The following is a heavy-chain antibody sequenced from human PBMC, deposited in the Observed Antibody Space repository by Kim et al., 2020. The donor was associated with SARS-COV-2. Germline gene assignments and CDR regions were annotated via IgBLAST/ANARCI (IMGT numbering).Heavy chain of an antibody. D-gene: IGHD6-13*01. V-gene: IGHV4-39*01. CDR3: ARRLWRIGAARGSNWFDP. CDR1: GGSISSSIYY. J-gene: IGHJ5*02. Sequence: SETLSLTCTVSGGSISSSIYYWAWVRQPPGKGLEWIGTIYYSGSTYYNPSLKSRVTISVDTSKNQFSLKLSSVTAADTAVYYCARRLWRIGAARGSNWFDPWGQGTLVTVSS. CDR2: IYYSGST.